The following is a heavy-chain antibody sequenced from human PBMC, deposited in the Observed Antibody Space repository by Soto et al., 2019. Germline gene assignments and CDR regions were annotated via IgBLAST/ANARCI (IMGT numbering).Heavy chain of an antibody. CDR1: GGSVSSGSYY. CDR2: IYYSGST. Sequence: SETLSLTCTVSGGSVSSGSYYWSWIRQPPGKGLEWIGYIYYSGSTNYNPSLKSRVTISVDTSKNQFSLKLSSVTAADTAVYYCARSGADDSSGWDSAYYYYGMDVWGQGTTVTVSS. D-gene: IGHD3-22*01. J-gene: IGHJ6*02. V-gene: IGHV4-61*01. CDR3: ARSGADDSSGWDSAYYYYGMDV.